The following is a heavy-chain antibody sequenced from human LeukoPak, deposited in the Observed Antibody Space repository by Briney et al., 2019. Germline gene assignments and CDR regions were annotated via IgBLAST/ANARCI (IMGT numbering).Heavy chain of an antibody. CDR1: GFTFSSYE. D-gene: IGHD2-21*02. Sequence: GGSLRLSCAASGFTFSSYEMNWVRQAPGKGLEWVSYISSSGSTMYYGDSVKGRFTISRDNAKNSLYLQMNSLRAEDTAVYYCARGHIVVLTAPDYWGQGTLVTFSS. V-gene: IGHV3-48*03. CDR2: ISSSGSTM. CDR3: ARGHIVVLTAPDY. J-gene: IGHJ4*02.